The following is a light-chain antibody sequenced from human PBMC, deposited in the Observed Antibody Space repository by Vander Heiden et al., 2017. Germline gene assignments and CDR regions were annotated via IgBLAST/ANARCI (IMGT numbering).Light chain of an antibody. J-gene: IGKJ4*01. Sequence: ILLTQSPATLSASPGERATISCRASQSGSRNVAWYQQKPGQAPRLLIYDASIRAAGIPGRFSGSGSGTDFTLTISSLEPEDIAVYYCQQRSDWRTFGGGTKVQIK. CDR2: DAS. CDR3: QQRSDWRT. V-gene: IGKV3-11*01. CDR1: QSGSRN.